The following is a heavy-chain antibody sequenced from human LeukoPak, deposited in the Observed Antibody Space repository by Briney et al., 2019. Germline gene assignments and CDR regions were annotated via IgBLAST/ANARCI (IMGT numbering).Heavy chain of an antibody. CDR2: INPSGGST. CDR3: ARAAPEHYFDY. Sequence: GASVKVSCKASGYTFTSYYMHWVRQAPGQGLEWMGIINPSGGSTSYAQKFQGRVTMTRDTSTSTVYMELSSLRSEDTAVYHCARAAPEHYFDYWGQGTLVTVSS. CDR1: GYTFTSYY. J-gene: IGHJ4*02. V-gene: IGHV1-46*01.